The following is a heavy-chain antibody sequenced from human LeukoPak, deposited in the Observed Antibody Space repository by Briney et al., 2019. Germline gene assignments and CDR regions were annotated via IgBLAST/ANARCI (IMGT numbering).Heavy chain of an antibody. CDR2: VYYNGDT. V-gene: IGHV4-59*08. J-gene: IGHJ4*02. D-gene: IGHD2-21*02. CDR1: GGSITSNY. CDR3: ARTARIPMD. Sequence: SETLSLTCTVSGGSITSNYWSWIRQPPGKGLEYIGYVYYNGDTNYNPSLKSRVTKSLDMSKNQFSLKLSSAIAADTAMYYCARTARIPMDWGPGTLVTVSS.